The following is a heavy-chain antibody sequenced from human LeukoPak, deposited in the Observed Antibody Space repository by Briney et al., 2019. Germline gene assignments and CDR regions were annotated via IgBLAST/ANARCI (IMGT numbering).Heavy chain of an antibody. D-gene: IGHD3-22*01. Sequence: GGSLRLSCAASGFTFSSYSMNWVRQAPGKGLEWVSSISSSSSYIYYADSVKGRFTISRDNAKNSLYLQMNSLRAEDTAVYYCARDGQYYYDSRVYHFFDYWGKGTLITVSS. CDR1: GFTFSSYS. V-gene: IGHV3-21*01. J-gene: IGHJ4*02. CDR2: ISSSSSYI. CDR3: ARDGQYYYDSRVYHFFDY.